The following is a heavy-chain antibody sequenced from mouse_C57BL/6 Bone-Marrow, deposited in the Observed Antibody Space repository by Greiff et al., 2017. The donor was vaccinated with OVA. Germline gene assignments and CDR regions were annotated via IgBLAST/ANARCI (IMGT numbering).Heavy chain of an antibody. D-gene: IGHD2-5*01. V-gene: IGHV14-4*01. J-gene: IGHJ3*01. CDR2: IDPENGDT. Sequence: VQLKESGAELVRPGASVKLSCTASGFNIKDDYMHWVKQRPEQGLEWIGWIDPENGDTEYASKFQGKATITADTSSNTAYLQLSSLTSEDTAVYYCTTSSNKGFAYWGQGALVTVS. CDR3: TTSSNKGFAY. CDR1: GFNIKDDY.